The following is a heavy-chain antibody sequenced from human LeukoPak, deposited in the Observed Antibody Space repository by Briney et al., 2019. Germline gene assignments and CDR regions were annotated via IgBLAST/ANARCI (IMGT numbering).Heavy chain of an antibody. V-gene: IGHV3-11*04. Sequence: PGGSLRLSCAASGFTFSDYYMSWIRQAPGKGLEWVSYISSSGSTIYYADSVKGRFTISRDNAKNSLYLQMNSLRAEDTAVYYCARVWSNYYDSSGYYLSAFDIWGQGTMVTVSS. CDR1: GFTFSDYY. CDR3: ARVWSNYYDSSGYYLSAFDI. D-gene: IGHD3-22*01. J-gene: IGHJ3*02. CDR2: ISSSGSTI.